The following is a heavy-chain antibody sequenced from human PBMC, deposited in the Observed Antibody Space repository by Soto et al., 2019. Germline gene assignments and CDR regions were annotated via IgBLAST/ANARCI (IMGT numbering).Heavy chain of an antibody. J-gene: IGHJ6*02. Sequence: LRLSCAASGFTFSSYAMSWVRQAPGKGLEWVSAISGSGGSTYYADSVKGRFTISRDNSKNTLYLQMNSLRAEDTAVYYCTASGVWGVVMSGMDVWGQGTTVTVSS. CDR2: ISGSGGST. CDR3: TASGVWGVVMSGMDV. V-gene: IGHV3-23*01. D-gene: IGHD3-10*01. CDR1: GFTFSSYA.